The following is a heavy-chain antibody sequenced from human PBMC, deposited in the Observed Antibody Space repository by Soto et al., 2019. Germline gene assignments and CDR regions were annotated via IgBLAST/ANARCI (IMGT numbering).Heavy chain of an antibody. J-gene: IGHJ5*02. V-gene: IGHV3-74*01. CDR3: ARESGDWPLNWFDP. D-gene: IGHD2-21*02. Sequence: GGSLRLSCAASGFNFSNHWMHWVRQRPGEGLVWVSRITSDGKSKAYAESVKGRFAISRDNAKNTLYLQMNGLTAEDTAVYYCARESGDWPLNWFDPWGLGTLVTVSS. CDR2: ITSDGKSK. CDR1: GFNFSNHW.